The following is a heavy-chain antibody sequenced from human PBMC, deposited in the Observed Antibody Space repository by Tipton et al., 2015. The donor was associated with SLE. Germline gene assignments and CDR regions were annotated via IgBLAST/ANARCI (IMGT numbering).Heavy chain of an antibody. D-gene: IGHD3-10*01. CDR2: IYYSGST. V-gene: IGHV4-59*01. J-gene: IGHJ4*02. CDR3: ARGRAGYFDY. Sequence: LRLSCTVSGGSISSYYWSWIRQPPGKGLEWIGYIYYSGSTNYNPSLKSRVTISVDTSKNQFSLKLSSVTAADTAVYYCARGRAGYFDYWGQGTLVTVSS. CDR1: GGSISSYY.